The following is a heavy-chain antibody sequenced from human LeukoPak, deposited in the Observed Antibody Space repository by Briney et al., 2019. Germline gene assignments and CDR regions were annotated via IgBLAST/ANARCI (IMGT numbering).Heavy chain of an antibody. J-gene: IGHJ4*02. CDR1: GGSISGYY. D-gene: IGHD1-26*01. CDR3: AREKWELLPIFDY. V-gene: IGHV4-59*01. CDR2: IYSSGST. Sequence: PSETLSLTCTVSGGSISGYYWSWIRQPPGKRLEWIGYIYSSGSTNYNPSPKSRVTISVDTSKNQFSLRLTSVTAADTAVYYCAREKWELLPIFDYWGQGTLVTVSS.